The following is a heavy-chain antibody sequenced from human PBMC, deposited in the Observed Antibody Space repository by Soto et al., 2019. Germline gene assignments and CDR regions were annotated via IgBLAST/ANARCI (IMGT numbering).Heavy chain of an antibody. J-gene: IGHJ6*02. D-gene: IGHD3-10*01. V-gene: IGHV4-30-4*08. CDR1: GVSISSRDYY. CDR3: ASLWFGEYEGMDV. Sequence: PSETLSLTCTVSGVSISSRDYYWGWIRQPPGKGLEWIGMISYSGSTYYSPSLKSRVTISVDTSKNQFSLKLSSVTAADTAVYYCASLWFGEYEGMDVWGQGTTVTVSS. CDR2: ISYSGST.